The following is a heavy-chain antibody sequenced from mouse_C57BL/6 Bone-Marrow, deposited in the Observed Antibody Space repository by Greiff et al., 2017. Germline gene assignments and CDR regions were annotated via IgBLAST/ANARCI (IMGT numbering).Heavy chain of an antibody. J-gene: IGHJ4*01. V-gene: IGHV10-1*01. D-gene: IGHD2-5*01. Sequence: EVQLVESGGGLVQPKGSLKLSCAASGFSFTTYAMNWVRQAPGKGLEWVARIRSKSNNYATYYADSVKDRFTISRDDSESMLYLQMNTLKTEDTAMYYCVRHSNYYAMDYWGQGTSVTVSS. CDR3: VRHSNYYAMDY. CDR1: GFSFTTYA. CDR2: IRSKSNNYAT.